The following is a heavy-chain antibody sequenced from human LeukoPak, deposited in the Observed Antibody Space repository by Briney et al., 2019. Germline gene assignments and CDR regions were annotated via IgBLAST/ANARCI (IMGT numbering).Heavy chain of an antibody. V-gene: IGHV4-38-2*02. CDR3: ATRYPYYYDSSGPLGNAFDI. J-gene: IGHJ3*02. D-gene: IGHD3-22*01. CDR2: IHHSGST. Sequence: SETLSLTCTVSGYSISSGYYWGWIRQPPGKGLEWIGSIHHSGSTYYNPSLKSRVTISVDTSKNQFSLKLSSVTAADTAVYYCATRYPYYYDSSGPLGNAFDIWGQGTMVTVSS. CDR1: GYSISSGYY.